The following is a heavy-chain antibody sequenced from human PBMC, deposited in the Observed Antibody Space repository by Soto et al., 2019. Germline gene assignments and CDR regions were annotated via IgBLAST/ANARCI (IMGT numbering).Heavy chain of an antibody. CDR3: ARGVTIFGVVIITWNYMDV. Sequence: PGGSLRLSCAASGFTFSSYGMHWVRQAPGKGLEWVSYISSSSSTIYYADSVKGRFTISRDNAKNSLYLQMNSLRAEDTAVYYCARGVTIFGVVIITWNYMDVWGKGTTVTVSS. CDR2: ISSSSSTI. V-gene: IGHV3-48*01. J-gene: IGHJ6*03. D-gene: IGHD3-3*01. CDR1: GFTFSSYG.